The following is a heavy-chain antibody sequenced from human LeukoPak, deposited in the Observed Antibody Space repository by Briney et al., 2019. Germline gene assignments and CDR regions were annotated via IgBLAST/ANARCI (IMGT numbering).Heavy chain of an antibody. CDR3: ARDGFNFADAFDA. J-gene: IGHJ3*01. CDR2: IRSSGTPI. V-gene: IGHV3-48*03. D-gene: IGHD5-24*01. CDR1: GFTFSSYE. Sequence: GGSLRLSCVASGFTFSSYETNWVRQTPGKGLEWVSYIRSSGTPISYADSVKGRFTISRDNAKNSLYLQMNNLRAEDTAVYYCARDGFNFADAFDAWGQGTLVTVSS.